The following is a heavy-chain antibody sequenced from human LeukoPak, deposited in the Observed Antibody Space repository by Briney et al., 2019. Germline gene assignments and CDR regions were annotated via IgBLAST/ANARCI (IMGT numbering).Heavy chain of an antibody. CDR2: ISYDGSNK. CDR1: GFTFSSYA. CDR3: AREWESGYAYDRNSDY. D-gene: IGHD5-12*01. Sequence: GGSLRLSCAASGFTFSSYAMHWVRQAPGKGLEWVAVISYDGSNKYYADSVKGRFTISRDNSKNTLYLQMNSLRAEDTAVYYSAREWESGYAYDRNSDYWGQGTLVTVSS. J-gene: IGHJ4*02. V-gene: IGHV3-30-3*01.